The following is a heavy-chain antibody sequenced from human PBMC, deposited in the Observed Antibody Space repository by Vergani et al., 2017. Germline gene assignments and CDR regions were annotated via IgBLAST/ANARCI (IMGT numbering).Heavy chain of an antibody. V-gene: IGHV3-9*01. CDR1: GFRFREHG. CDR3: VKDIAASGNYWYFDL. J-gene: IGHJ2*01. D-gene: IGHD6-13*01. Sequence: VQLVESGGGVVQPGESLRLSCVASGFRFREHGMNWVRQAPGKGLEWVSGINWNSDSIAYADSVKGRFTISRDNAKNSLYLQMNSLRAEDTALYYCVKDIAASGNYWYFDLWGRGTLVTVSS. CDR2: INWNSDSI.